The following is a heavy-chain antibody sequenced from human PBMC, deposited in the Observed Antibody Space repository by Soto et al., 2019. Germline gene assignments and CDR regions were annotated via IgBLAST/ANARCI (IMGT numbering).Heavy chain of an antibody. CDR1: GYTFTSYD. CDR2: INPSGGST. CDR3: ARAVPSYYDFWSGIDY. V-gene: IGHV1-46*03. Sequence: ASVKVACKASGYTFTSYDMHWVRQAPGQGLEWMGIINPSGGSTSYAQKFQGRVTMTRDTSTSTVYMELSSLRSEDTAVYYCARAVPSYYDFWSGIDYWGQGTLVTVSS. J-gene: IGHJ4*02. D-gene: IGHD3-3*01.